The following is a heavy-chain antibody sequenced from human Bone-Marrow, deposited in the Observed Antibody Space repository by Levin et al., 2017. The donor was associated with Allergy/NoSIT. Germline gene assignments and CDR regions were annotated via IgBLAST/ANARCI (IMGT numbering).Heavy chain of an antibody. CDR2: IYPIDFDT. CDR3: ARQRGDLGPSDRYWYFDL. V-gene: IGHV5-51*01. Sequence: NTGGSLRLSCEASGYSFRDHWIAWVRQMPGKGLEWMGVIYPIDFDTRYSPSFQGQVNISADRSTSTVYLQWSSLRASDTAVYFCARQRGDLGPSDRYWYFDLWGRGTHVIVSS. D-gene: IGHD3-16*01. CDR1: GYSFRDHW. J-gene: IGHJ2*01.